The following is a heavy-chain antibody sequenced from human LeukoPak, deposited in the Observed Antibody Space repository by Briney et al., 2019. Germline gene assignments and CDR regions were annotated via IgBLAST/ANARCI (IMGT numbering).Heavy chain of an antibody. CDR1: GFTFSSYW. D-gene: IGHD6-13*01. CDR2: INQDGSEK. Sequence: GGSLRLSCAASGFTFSSYWMSWVRQAPGKGLEWVANINQDGSEKYYVDSVKGRFTISRDNAKNSLYLQMNSLRAEDTAVYYCARSSSSSVLYYYYYGMDVWGQGTTVTVSS. V-gene: IGHV3-7*01. J-gene: IGHJ6*02. CDR3: ARSSSSSVLYYYYYGMDV.